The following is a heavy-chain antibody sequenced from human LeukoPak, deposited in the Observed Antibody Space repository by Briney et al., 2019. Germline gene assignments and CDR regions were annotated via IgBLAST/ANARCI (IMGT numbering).Heavy chain of an antibody. D-gene: IGHD3-22*01. CDR1: GFTFDDYA. CDR3: AKDNYYDSSGYCDY. J-gene: IGHJ4*02. V-gene: IGHV3-9*01. Sequence: GGSLRLSCAASGFTFDDYAMHWVRQAPGKSLEWVSGISWNSGSIGYADSVKGRFTISRDGAKNSLYLQMNSLRPEDTALYYCAKDNYYDSSGYCDYWGQGTLVTVSS. CDR2: ISWNSGSI.